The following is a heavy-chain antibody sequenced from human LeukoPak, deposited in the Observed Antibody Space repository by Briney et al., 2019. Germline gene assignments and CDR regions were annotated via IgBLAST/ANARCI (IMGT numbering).Heavy chain of an antibody. CDR1: GYTFTSYG. J-gene: IGHJ4*02. CDR3: ARDKVYYYDSSPQNPRVDY. D-gene: IGHD3-22*01. Sequence: ASVKVSCKASGYTFTSYGISWVRQAPGQGLEWMGWISAYNGNTNYAQKLQGRVTMTTDTSTSTAYMELRSLRSDDTAVYYCARDKVYYYDSSPQNPRVDYWGQGTLVTVSS. CDR2: ISAYNGNT. V-gene: IGHV1-18*01.